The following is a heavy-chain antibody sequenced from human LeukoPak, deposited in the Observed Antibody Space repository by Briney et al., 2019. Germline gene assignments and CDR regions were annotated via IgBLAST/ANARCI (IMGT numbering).Heavy chain of an antibody. V-gene: IGHV4-59*01. CDR2: ISHSGNT. CDR1: GDSINKYF. CDR3: ARSFRGFGESTLDY. Sequence: SETLSLTCTVSGDSINKYFWSWLRQSPGKGLEWIGYISHSGNTNYNPSLKSRVTISLDTSKNQFSLKLSSVTAADTAVYYCARSFRGFGESTLDYWGQGTLVTVSS. J-gene: IGHJ4*02. D-gene: IGHD3-10*01.